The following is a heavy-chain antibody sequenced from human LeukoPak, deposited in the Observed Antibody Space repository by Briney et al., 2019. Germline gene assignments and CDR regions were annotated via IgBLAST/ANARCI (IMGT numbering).Heavy chain of an antibody. Sequence: PGGSLRLSCAASGFTFTTYWMSWVRQAPGKGLEWVANIKQDGSEKYYVDSVKGRFTISRDNAKNSLYLQMNSLRAEDTAVYYCARGTPAVRGALCHYWGQGTLVTVSS. CDR1: GFTFTTYW. CDR2: IKQDGSEK. J-gene: IGHJ4*02. D-gene: IGHD3-10*01. V-gene: IGHV3-7*01. CDR3: ARGTPAVRGALCHY.